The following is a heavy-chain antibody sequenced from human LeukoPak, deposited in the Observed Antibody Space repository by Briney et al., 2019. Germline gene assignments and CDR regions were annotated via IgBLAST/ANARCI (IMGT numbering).Heavy chain of an antibody. CDR1: GFTFSDYY. CDR3: ARDRGLGDYYYTDV. CDR2: ISSSGSTI. V-gene: IGHV3-11*04. J-gene: IGHJ6*03. Sequence: PGGSLRLSCAASGFTFSDYYMSWIRQAPGKGLEWVSYISSSGSTIYYTDSVKGRFTISRDNAKNSLYLQMNSLRAEDTAVYYCARDRGLGDYYYTDVWGKGTTVTISS. D-gene: IGHD3-16*01.